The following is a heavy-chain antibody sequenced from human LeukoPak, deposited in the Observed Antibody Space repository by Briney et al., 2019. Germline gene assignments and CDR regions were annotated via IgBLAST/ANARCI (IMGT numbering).Heavy chain of an antibody. CDR2: ISYDGSNK. CDR3: ARDPGWFGESMDY. V-gene: IGHV3-30-3*01. J-gene: IGHJ4*02. D-gene: IGHD3-10*01. CDR1: GFTFSSYA. Sequence: GGSLRLSCAASGFTFSSYAMHRVRQAPGKGLEWVAVISYDGSNKYYADSVKGRFTISRDNSKNTLYLQMNSLRAEDTAVYYCARDPGWFGESMDYWGQGTLVTVSS.